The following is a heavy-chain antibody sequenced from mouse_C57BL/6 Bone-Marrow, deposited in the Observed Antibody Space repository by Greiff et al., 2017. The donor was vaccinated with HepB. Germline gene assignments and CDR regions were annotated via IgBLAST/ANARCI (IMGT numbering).Heavy chain of an antibody. CDR3: VRHLKGYLDY. CDR1: GFSFNTYA. Sequence: EVQLVESGGGLVQPKGSLKLSCAASGFSFNTYAMNWVRQAPGKGLEWVARIRSKSNNYATYYADSVKDRFTISRDDSESMLYLQMNNLKTEDTAMYYCVRHLKGYLDYWGQGTTLTVSS. CDR2: IRSKSNNYAT. D-gene: IGHD1-3*01. J-gene: IGHJ2*01. V-gene: IGHV10-1*01.